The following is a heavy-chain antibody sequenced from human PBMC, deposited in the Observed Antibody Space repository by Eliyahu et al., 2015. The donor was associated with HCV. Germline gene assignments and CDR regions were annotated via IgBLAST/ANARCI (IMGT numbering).Heavy chain of an antibody. CDR3: ARRGFADY. CDR1: XFXFSSYS. J-gene: IGHJ4*02. CDR2: ISNTSSTI. D-gene: IGHD5-12*01. V-gene: IGHV3-48*01. Sequence: EVQLVESGGGLVQPGGSXRLSCAASXFXFSSYSMNWVRQAPGKGLEWVSYISNTSSTIYYTDSVKGRFTISRDNARNSLYLQMNSLRAEDTAIYYCARRGFADYWGQGTLVTVSS.